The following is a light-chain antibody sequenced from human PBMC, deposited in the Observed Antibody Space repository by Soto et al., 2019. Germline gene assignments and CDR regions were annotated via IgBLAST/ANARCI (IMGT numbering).Light chain of an antibody. Sequence: EIVLTQSPGTLSLSPGERATLSCRASQSVSSSYLAWYQQKPGQAPRLLIYGASGRATGIPDRFGGSGSGTDFTLTITRLEAEEFAVYYCQQYGSSPGSTFGQGTRLEIK. J-gene: IGKJ5*01. CDR1: QSVSSSY. V-gene: IGKV3-20*01. CDR2: GAS. CDR3: QQYGSSPGST.